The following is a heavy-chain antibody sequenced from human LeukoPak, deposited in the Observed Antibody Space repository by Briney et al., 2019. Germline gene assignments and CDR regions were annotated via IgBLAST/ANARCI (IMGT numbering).Heavy chain of an antibody. CDR3: ASRYGEEYYYGMDV. CDR2: IYHSGST. Sequence: SETPSLTCAVSGGSISSSNWWSWVRQPPGKGLEWIGEIYHSGSTNYNPSLKSRVTISVDKSKNQFSLKLSSVTAADTAVYYCASRYGEEYYYGMDVWGQGTTVTVSS. CDR1: GGSISSSNW. V-gene: IGHV4-4*02. J-gene: IGHJ6*02. D-gene: IGHD4-17*01.